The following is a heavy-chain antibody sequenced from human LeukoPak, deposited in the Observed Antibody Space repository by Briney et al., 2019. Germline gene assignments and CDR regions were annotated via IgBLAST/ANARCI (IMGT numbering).Heavy chain of an antibody. CDR3: ARYYYGSRGEPFDY. V-gene: IGHV3-33*01. J-gene: IGHJ4*02. CDR1: GFGFSSYD. CDR2: IWFDGSAK. D-gene: IGHD3-22*01. Sequence: GGSLRLSCAASGFGFSSYDMHWVRQAPGKGLEWVAIIWFDGSAKYYGDSVKGRFTISRDNSKNTLYLQMNSLRDEDTAVYYCARYYYGSRGEPFDYWGQGTLVTVSS.